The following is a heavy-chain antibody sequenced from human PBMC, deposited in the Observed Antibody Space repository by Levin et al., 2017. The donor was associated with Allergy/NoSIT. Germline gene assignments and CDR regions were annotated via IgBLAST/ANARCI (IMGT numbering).Heavy chain of an antibody. CDR1: GFTFSSYA. D-gene: IGHD2-2*01. Sequence: GESLKISCAASGFTFSSYAMSWVRQAPGKGLEWVSAISGSGGSTYYADSVKGRFTISRDNSKNTLYLQMNSLRAEDTAVYYCAKRAGYCSSTSCHRRLYYYYYYMDVWGKGTTVTVSS. V-gene: IGHV3-23*01. CDR3: AKRAGYCSSTSCHRRLYYYYYYMDV. CDR2: ISGSGGST. J-gene: IGHJ6*03.